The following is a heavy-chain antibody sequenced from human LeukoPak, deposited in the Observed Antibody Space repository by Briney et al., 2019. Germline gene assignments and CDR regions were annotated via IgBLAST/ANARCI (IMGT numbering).Heavy chain of an antibody. CDR2: INHSGST. J-gene: IGHJ5*02. D-gene: IGHD2-2*02. CDR1: GGSFSGYY. CDR3: ARGRRIVVVPAAIIWFDP. V-gene: IGHV4-34*01. Sequence: SETLSLTCAVYGGSFSGYYWSWIRQPPGKGLEWIGEINHSGSTNYNPSLKSRATISVDTSKNQFSLKLSSVTAADTAVYYCARGRRIVVVPAAIIWFDPWGQGTLVTVSS.